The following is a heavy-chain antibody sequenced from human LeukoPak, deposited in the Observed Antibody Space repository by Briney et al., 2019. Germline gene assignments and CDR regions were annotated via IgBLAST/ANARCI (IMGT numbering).Heavy chain of an antibody. CDR3: ASQTYDSSGYYVGY. CDR2: IIPILGIA. J-gene: IGHJ4*02. V-gene: IGHV1-69*02. Sequence: SVKVSCKASGGTFSSYTISWVRQAPGQGLEWMGRIIPILGIANYAQKFQGRVTITADKSTSTAYMELSSLRSEDTAVYYCASQTYDSSGYYVGYWGQGPLVTVSS. D-gene: IGHD3-22*01. CDR1: GGTFSSYT.